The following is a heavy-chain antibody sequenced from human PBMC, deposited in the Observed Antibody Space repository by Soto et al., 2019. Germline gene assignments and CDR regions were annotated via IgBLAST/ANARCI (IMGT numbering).Heavy chain of an antibody. CDR3: ARVRYDFWSGYPPFDY. Sequence: GGSLRLSCAASGFTFSSYWMHWVRQAPGKGLVWVSRINSDGSSTSYADSVKGRFTISRDNAKNALYLQMNSLRAEDTAVYYCARVRYDFWSGYPPFDYWGQGTLVTVS. CDR2: INSDGSST. CDR1: GFTFSSYW. D-gene: IGHD3-3*01. V-gene: IGHV3-74*01. J-gene: IGHJ4*02.